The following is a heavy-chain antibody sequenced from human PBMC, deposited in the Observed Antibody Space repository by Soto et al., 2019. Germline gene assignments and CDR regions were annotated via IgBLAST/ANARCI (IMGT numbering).Heavy chain of an antibody. J-gene: IGHJ3*01. D-gene: IGHD5-12*01. V-gene: IGHV3-23*01. CDR1: GFTLTNYA. CDR3: EGSWT. Sequence: EVQLLVSGGGSAQPGGSLRLSCEVSGFTLTNYAMSWVRQTPGKGLEWVSQISASGDRTYYADSVKGRFTISKDFSKNTLFQQMNSLRGEDSAVYYCEGSWTWGQGTMVTVSS. CDR2: ISASGDRT.